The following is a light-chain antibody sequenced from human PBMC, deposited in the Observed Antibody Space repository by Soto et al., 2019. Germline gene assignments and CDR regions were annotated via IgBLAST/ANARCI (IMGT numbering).Light chain of an antibody. J-gene: IGKJ1*01. CDR2: GAS. CDR3: QQYGTSFWT. V-gene: IGKV3-20*01. Sequence: EIELTQSPGTLSLSPGERATLSCRTSQSVSSSYLAWYQQKPGQAPRLLIYGASTRATGIPDRFSGSGSGTDFTLTISRLEPEDFAVYYCQQYGTSFWTFGQGTKVEIK. CDR1: QSVSSSY.